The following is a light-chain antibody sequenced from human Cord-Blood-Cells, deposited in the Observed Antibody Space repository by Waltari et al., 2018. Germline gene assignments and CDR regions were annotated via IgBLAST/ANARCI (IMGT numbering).Light chain of an antibody. J-gene: IGKJ3*01. V-gene: IGKV3-20*01. CDR1: QSVSSSY. Sequence: EIVLTQSPGTLSLSPGERATLPCRASQSVSSSYLAWYQQKPGQAPRLLIYGASTLQSGVPSRFSGSGSGTEFTLTISSLQPEDFATYYCQQLNSYPFTFGPGTKVDIK. CDR3: QQLNSYPFT. CDR2: GAS.